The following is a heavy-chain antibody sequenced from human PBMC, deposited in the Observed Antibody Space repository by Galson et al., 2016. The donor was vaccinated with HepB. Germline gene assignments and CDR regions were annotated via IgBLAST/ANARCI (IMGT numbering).Heavy chain of an antibody. CDR3: ANDWYGYMAY. D-gene: IGHD3-9*01. Sequence: SLRLSCAAPDFSFRSYAMAWVRQAPGKGLEWISHITSSSSVTYYADSVKGRFTISRDNAKKSLYLQMNSLRDENTAVYYCANDWYGYMAYWGQGTLVTVSS. CDR1: DFSFRSYA. CDR2: ITSSSSVT. V-gene: IGHV3-48*02. J-gene: IGHJ4*02.